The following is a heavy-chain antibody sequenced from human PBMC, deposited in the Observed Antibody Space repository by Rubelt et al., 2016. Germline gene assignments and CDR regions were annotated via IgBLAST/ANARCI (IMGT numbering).Heavy chain of an antibody. CDR3: ARPSSSGSYGY. J-gene: IGHJ4*02. Sequence: QLQLQESGPGLVKPSETLSLTCTVSGGSISSSSYYWGWVRQPPGKGLEWIGSIYYSGNTYYNPSLQSRVTISVDTAKNQFVLKVRLVTAADTAVYYCARPSSSGSYGYWGQGTLVTVSS. D-gene: IGHD1-26*01. CDR2: IYYSGNT. CDR1: GGSISSSSYY. V-gene: IGHV4-39*01.